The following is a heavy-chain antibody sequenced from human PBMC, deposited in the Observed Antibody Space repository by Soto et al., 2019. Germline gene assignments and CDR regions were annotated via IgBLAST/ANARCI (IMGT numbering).Heavy chain of an antibody. CDR3: ARMYSGSFRTFDY. CDR1: GFTVSSNY. Sequence: GGSLRLSCAASGFTVSSNYMSWVRQAPGKGLEWVSVIYSGGSTYYADSVKGRFTISRDNSKNTLYLQMNSLRAEDTAVYYCARMYSGSFRTFDYWGQGTLVTVSS. D-gene: IGHD1-26*01. J-gene: IGHJ4*02. V-gene: IGHV3-53*01. CDR2: IYSGGST.